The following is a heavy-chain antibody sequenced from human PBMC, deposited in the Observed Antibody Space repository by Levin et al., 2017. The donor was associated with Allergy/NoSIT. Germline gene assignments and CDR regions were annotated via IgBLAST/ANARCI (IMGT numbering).Heavy chain of an antibody. CDR3: TTSLFTDDAFDI. Sequence: GGSLRLSCAASGFSFNNAYMSWVRQAPGKGLEWVGRTKKKSDGGTTDNAAPVKGRFVVSRDDSKNTLYPQMINLKSEDTAVYYCTTSLFTDDAFDIWGQGTMVTVSS. J-gene: IGHJ3*02. CDR1: GFSFNNAY. V-gene: IGHV3-15*01. CDR2: TKKKSDGGTT.